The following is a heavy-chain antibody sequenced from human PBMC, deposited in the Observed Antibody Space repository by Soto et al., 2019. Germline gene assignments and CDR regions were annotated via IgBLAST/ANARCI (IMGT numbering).Heavy chain of an antibody. CDR1: GGSFSDFA. V-gene: IGHV1-69*01. CDR2: IIPMFAAT. CDR3: ARGGIVAVPAALSSYDDYTNYRFDS. D-gene: IGHD2-15*01. Sequence: VQLAQSGAEVRKPGSSVKVSCRASGGSFSDFAFSWVRQAPRQGLEWMGGIIPMFAATKYAQRFQDRVTITADASTKTVYLALSSLTSDDSAVYYCARGGIVAVPAALSSYDDYTNYRFDSWGQGTLVSVSS. J-gene: IGHJ4*02.